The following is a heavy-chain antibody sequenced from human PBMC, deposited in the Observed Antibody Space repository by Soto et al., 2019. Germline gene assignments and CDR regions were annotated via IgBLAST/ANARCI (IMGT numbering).Heavy chain of an antibody. CDR2: ISSSSSYI. CDR3: ARDLTIFGVDDYYYYYGMDV. V-gene: IGHV3-21*01. Sequence: GGSLRLYCAASWFTFSSYSINWVRQAPGKGLEWVSSISSSSSYIYYADSVKGRFTISRDNAKNSLYLQMNSLRAEDTAVYYCARDLTIFGVDDYYYYYGMDVRGQGTTVTVSS. D-gene: IGHD3-3*01. J-gene: IGHJ6*02. CDR1: WFTFSSYS.